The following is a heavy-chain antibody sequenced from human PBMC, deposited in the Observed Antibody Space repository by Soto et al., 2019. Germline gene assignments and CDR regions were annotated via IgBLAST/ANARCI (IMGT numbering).Heavy chain of an antibody. CDR2: IWYDGSNK. J-gene: IGHJ4*02. CDR3: ARDITVAVSGIDY. Sequence: GGSLRLSCAASGFTFSSYGMHWVRQAPGKGLEWVAVIWYDGSNKYYADSVKGRFTISRDNSKNTLYLQMNSLRAEDTAVYYCARDITVAVSGIDYWGRGTLVTVSS. D-gene: IGHD6-19*01. V-gene: IGHV3-33*01. CDR1: GFTFSSYG.